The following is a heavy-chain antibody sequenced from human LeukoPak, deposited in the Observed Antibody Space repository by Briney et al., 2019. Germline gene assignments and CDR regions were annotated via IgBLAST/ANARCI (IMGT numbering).Heavy chain of an antibody. CDR3: ARGGAIPYYYDSSDAFDI. V-gene: IGHV1-18*01. J-gene: IGHJ3*02. Sequence: ASVKVSCKASGYTFTSYGISWVRQAPGQGLEWMGWISAYNGNTNYAQKLQGRVTMTTDTSTSTAYVELRSLRSDDTAVYYCARGGAIPYYYDSSDAFDIWGQGTMVTVSS. CDR1: GYTFTSYG. CDR2: ISAYNGNT. D-gene: IGHD3-22*01.